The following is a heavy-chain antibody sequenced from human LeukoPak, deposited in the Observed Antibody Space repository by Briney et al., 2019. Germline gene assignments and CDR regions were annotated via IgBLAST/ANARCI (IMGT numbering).Heavy chain of an antibody. Sequence: SETLSLTCTVSGGSISSSSYYWGWIRQPPGKGLEWIGYIYYSGSTNYNPSLKSRVTISVDTSKNQFSLKLSSVTAADTAVYYCARATVTTHYGMDVWGQGTTVTVSS. J-gene: IGHJ6*02. CDR3: ARATVTTHYGMDV. D-gene: IGHD4-17*01. CDR1: GGSISSSSYY. CDR2: IYYSGST. V-gene: IGHV4-61*05.